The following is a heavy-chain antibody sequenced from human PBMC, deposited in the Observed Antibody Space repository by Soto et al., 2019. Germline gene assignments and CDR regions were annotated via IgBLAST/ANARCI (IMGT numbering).Heavy chain of an antibody. Sequence: EVLLLESGGGLVQPGGSLRLSCEASGFSFSSFAMNWVRQAPGKGLEWVSAIGDSGASTYYADSVKGRFTISRDNSRNTLYLLLNNLRAEDTAVYYCARGVELDVWGNGTTVTVSS. J-gene: IGHJ6*04. CDR2: IGDSGAST. D-gene: IGHD1-26*01. V-gene: IGHV3-23*01. CDR3: ARGVELDV. CDR1: GFSFSSFA.